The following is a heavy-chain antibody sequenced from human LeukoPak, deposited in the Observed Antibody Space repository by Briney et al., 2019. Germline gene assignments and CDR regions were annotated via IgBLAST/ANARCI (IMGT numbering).Heavy chain of an antibody. D-gene: IGHD3-22*01. V-gene: IGHV3-30*02. CDR3: ARVVVVITTSSEFDY. CDR1: GFTFSSYA. CDR2: IRYDGSNK. Sequence: PGGSLRLSCAASGFTFSSYAMHWVRQAPGKGLEWVAFIRYDGSNKYYADSVKGRFTISRDNSKNTLYLQMNSLRAEDTAVYYCARVVVVITTSSEFDYWGQGTLVTVSS. J-gene: IGHJ4*02.